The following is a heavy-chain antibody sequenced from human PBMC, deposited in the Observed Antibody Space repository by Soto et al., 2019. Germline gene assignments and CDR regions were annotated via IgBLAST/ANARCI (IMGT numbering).Heavy chain of an antibody. CDR1: GFTISSYA. CDR3: ASPWYNWNDDKPNTDFDY. J-gene: IGHJ4*02. Sequence: PGGSLTLSCAASGFTISSYAMSWVRQAPGKGLEWVSAISGSGGSTYYADSVKGRFTISRDNSKNTLYLQMNSLRAEDTAVYYWASPWYNWNDDKPNTDFDYWGQGTLVTVSS. CDR2: ISGSGGST. V-gene: IGHV3-23*01. D-gene: IGHD1-1*01.